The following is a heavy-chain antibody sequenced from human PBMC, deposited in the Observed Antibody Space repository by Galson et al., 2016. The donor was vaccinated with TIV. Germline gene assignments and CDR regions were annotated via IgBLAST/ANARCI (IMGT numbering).Heavy chain of an antibody. Sequence: SLRLSCAASGFTFSTYAMTWVRQAPGKGLEWVSAISGSGATTYYADSVKGRFTISRDNSKNTLFLQMNSLRAEDTAIYYCTKVPSSGFSYYYGLDVWGQGTTVIVSS. CDR1: GFTFSTYA. CDR3: TKVPSSGFSYYYGLDV. J-gene: IGHJ6*02. CDR2: ISGSGATT. V-gene: IGHV3-23*01. D-gene: IGHD3-22*01.